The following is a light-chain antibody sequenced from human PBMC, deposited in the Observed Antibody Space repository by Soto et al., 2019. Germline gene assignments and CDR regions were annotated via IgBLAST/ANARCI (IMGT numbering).Light chain of an antibody. V-gene: IGKV3-20*01. CDR2: GAS. J-gene: IGKJ2*01. CDR3: QQYGNSPYT. CDR1: QSISSSF. Sequence: EIVLTQSPGTLSLSPGDRATLSCRASQSISSSFLAWYQQKPGQAPRLLICGASSRATGIADRFSGSGSGTDFTLTITRLEPEDFAVYYCQQYGNSPYTFGQGTKLEIK.